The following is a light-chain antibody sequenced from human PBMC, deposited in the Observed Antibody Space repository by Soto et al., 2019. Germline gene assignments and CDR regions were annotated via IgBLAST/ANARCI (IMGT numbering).Light chain of an antibody. V-gene: IGKV1-33*01. CDR2: DAS. CDR3: QHYDHVQVT. CDR1: QDISDS. J-gene: IGKJ5*01. Sequence: DIQMTQSPSSLSASVGDRVTITCQASQDISDSLNWYQQKPGKAPNHLIYDASNLETGVPSRFSGGGSGTDFTFTITSLQPEDIATYYCQHYDHVQVTFGQGTRLEI.